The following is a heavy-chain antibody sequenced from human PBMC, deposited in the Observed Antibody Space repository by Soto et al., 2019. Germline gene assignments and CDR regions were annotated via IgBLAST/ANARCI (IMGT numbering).Heavy chain of an antibody. CDR3: AREAAIGLHDY. CDR1: GFPVVGNS. Sequence: EVQLVESGGGLIQPGGPLGPSLEAPGFPVVGNSMAWVRQPPGKGLEWVSVIYSGGSTYYADSVKGRFTISRDNSKNTLYLQMNSLRAEDTAVYYCAREAAIGLHDYWGQGTLVTVSS. J-gene: IGHJ4*02. CDR2: IYSGGST. V-gene: IGHV3-53*01. D-gene: IGHD2-2*01.